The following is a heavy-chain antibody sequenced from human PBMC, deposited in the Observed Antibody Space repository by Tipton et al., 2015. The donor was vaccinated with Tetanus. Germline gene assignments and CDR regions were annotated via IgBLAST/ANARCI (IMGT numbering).Heavy chain of an antibody. D-gene: IGHD4-17*01. CDR2: IYYRGSI. CDR3: ARGGNEYGDPPDY. CDR1: GISIGSANYY. Sequence: TLSLTCAVSGISIGSANYYWSWIRHHPRKGLEWIGYIYYRGSIHYNPSLQSRVFISLDTSANQFSLKLNSLTAADTAVYYCARGGNEYGDPPDYWGRGTLVTVSS. V-gene: IGHV4-31*11. J-gene: IGHJ4*02.